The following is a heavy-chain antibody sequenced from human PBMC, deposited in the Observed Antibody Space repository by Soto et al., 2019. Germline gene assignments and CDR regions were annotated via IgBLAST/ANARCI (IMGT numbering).Heavy chain of an antibody. V-gene: IGHV5-51*01. D-gene: IGHD6-13*01. CDR3: ARRAGYSDSWYYIAY. Sequence: EVQLVQSGVEVKKPGESLKISCKGSGYSFTSYWIAWVRQMPGKGLEWIGIIYPGDSDSRYSPSFQGQVTISVDKSIXTAYLQWSGLKASDTAMYYCARRAGYSDSWYYIAYWGQGTLVTVSS. CDR1: GYSFTSYW. CDR2: IYPGDSDS. J-gene: IGHJ4*02.